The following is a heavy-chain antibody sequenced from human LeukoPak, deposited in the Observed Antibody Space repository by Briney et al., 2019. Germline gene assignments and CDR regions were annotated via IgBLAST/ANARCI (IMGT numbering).Heavy chain of an antibody. J-gene: IGHJ4*02. D-gene: IGHD3-22*01. CDR1: GFTFSIYA. CDR3: ARGMEDRYYYDSSGSGGYFDY. Sequence: GGSLRLSCAASGFTFSIYAIHWVRQAPGKGLEWVAVISYDGSNKYYADSVKGRFTISRDNSKNTLYLQMNSLRAEDTAVYYCARGMEDRYYYDSSGSGGYFDYWGQGTLVTVSS. V-gene: IGHV3-30-3*01. CDR2: ISYDGSNK.